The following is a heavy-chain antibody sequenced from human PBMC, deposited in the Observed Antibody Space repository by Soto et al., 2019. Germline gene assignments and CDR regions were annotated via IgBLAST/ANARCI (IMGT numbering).Heavy chain of an antibody. CDR3: ARNTSRLGWFDS. J-gene: IGHJ5*01. CDR1: GGSIKSGDNY. CDR2: IYYVGST. D-gene: IGHD7-27*01. V-gene: IGHV4-30-4*08. Sequence: SETLSLTCTVSGGSIKSGDNYWSWIRQPPGKGLEWIGNIYYVGSTSYNPSLKSRVSMSVDTSKNQFSLKLTSVTAADTAVYYCARNTSRLGWFDSWGQGTLVTVSS.